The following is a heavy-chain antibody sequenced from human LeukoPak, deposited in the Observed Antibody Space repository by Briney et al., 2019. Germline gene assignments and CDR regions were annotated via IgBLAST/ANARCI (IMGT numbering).Heavy chain of an antibody. CDR2: ISSSSSVI. CDR1: GSTFSSHT. V-gene: IGHV3-48*04. Sequence: GGSLRLSCAASGSTFSSHTMNWVRQAPGKGLEWVSYISSSSSVIYYADSVKGRFTISRDNAKNSLYLQMNSLRAEDTAVYYCARDGGIAAVTGYYYMDVWGKGTTVTVSS. J-gene: IGHJ6*03. D-gene: IGHD6-13*01. CDR3: ARDGGIAAVTGYYYMDV.